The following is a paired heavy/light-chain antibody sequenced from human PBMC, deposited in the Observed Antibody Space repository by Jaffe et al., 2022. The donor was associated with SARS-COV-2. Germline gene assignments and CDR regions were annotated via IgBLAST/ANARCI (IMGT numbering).Light chain of an antibody. J-gene: IGLJ2*01. CDR2: STS. CDR3: LLYYNLHRV. CDR1: SGAVTSDFL. Sequence: QTVVTQEPSLTVSPGGTVTLTCASSSGAVTSDFLPNWFQQKPGQAPRPLIYSTSNKHSWTPARFSGSLLGGKAALTLSGVQPEDEAEYYCLLYYNLHRVFGGGTKLTVL. V-gene: IGLV7-43*01.
Heavy chain of an antibody. Sequence: QVQLQESGPGLVKPSETLSLTCTVSGGSIASDNYYWNWIRQPPGKGLEWIGYIYYSGSTKYNPSLKSRVTISVDTSKNQLSLELISVTAADTAVYYCAKDEGASWSYYNMDVWGKGTTVTVSS. V-gene: IGHV4-61*01. CDR2: IYYSGST. J-gene: IGHJ6*03. CDR3: AKDEGASWSYYNMDV. CDR1: GGSIASDNYY.